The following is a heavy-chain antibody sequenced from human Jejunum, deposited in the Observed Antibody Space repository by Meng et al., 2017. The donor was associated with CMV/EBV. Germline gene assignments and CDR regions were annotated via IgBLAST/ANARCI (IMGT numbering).Heavy chain of an antibody. Sequence: DDYAMRWVRQPPGKGLEWISFISWDGTSTSYADSVRGRFTISRDNSKNSLYLQMNSLRAEDTALYYCTKDASSSGYDVEVSYFDYWGQGTLVTVSS. J-gene: IGHJ4*02. CDR1: DDYA. CDR3: TKDASSSGYDVEVSYFDY. CDR2: ISWDGTST. V-gene: IGHV3-43D*03. D-gene: IGHD5-12*01.